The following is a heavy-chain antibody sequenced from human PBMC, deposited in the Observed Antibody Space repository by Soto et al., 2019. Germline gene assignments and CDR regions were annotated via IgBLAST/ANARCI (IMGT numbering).Heavy chain of an antibody. CDR1: GGSFIGYY. D-gene: IGHD5-12*01. CDR2: LNHSGST. J-gene: IGHJ3*02. Sequence: SETLSLTCGVYGGSFIGYYWTWIRQPPGKGLEWIGELNHSGSTNYNPSLKSRVTISVDRSKNQFSLKLTSVTAADTAVYYCARGDGKWLQYWAFDIWGQGTMVTVSS. CDR3: ARGDGKWLQYWAFDI. V-gene: IGHV4-34*01.